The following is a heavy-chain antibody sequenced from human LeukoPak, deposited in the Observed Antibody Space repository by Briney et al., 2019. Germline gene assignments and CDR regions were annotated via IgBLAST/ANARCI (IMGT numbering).Heavy chain of an antibody. CDR3: ARLRQQLVPDY. J-gene: IGHJ4*02. V-gene: IGHV1-18*04. CDR1: GYTFTSYD. D-gene: IGHD6-13*01. Sequence: ASVTVSCKASGYTFTSYDITWVRQAPGQGLEWMGWISAYNGNTNYAQKLQGRVTMTTDTSTSTAYMELRSLRSDDTAVYYCARLRQQLVPDYWGQGTLVTVSS. CDR2: ISAYNGNT.